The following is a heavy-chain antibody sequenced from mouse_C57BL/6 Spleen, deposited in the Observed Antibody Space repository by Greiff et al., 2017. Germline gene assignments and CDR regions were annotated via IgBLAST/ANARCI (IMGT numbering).Heavy chain of an antibody. CDR2: IWSGGST. V-gene: IGHV2-2*01. CDR1: GFSLTSYG. Sequence: VQLQQSGPGLVQPSQSLSITCTVSGFSLTSYGVHWVRQSPGKGLEWLGVIWSGGSTDYNAAFISRLSISKDNSKSQVFFKMNSLQADDTAIYYCARNLDVAWFAYWGQGTLVTVSA. CDR3: ARNLDVAWFAY. J-gene: IGHJ3*01.